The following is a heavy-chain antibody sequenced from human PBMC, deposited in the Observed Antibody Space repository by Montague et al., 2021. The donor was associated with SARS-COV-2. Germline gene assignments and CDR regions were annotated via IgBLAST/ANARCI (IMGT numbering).Heavy chain of an antibody. J-gene: IGHJ2*01. CDR3: ARAYCGGDCYFYWYFDL. CDR2: TYYRSKWYN. D-gene: IGHD2-21*02. V-gene: IGHV6-1*01. CDR1: GDSVSSNTAT. Sequence: CAISGDSVSSNTATWNWIRQSPSRGLEWLGRTYYRSKWYNDYAVSVNSRVIINPDTSNNRISLQLNSVTPEDTAVYYCARAYCGGDCYFYWYFDLWGRGTLVTVSS.